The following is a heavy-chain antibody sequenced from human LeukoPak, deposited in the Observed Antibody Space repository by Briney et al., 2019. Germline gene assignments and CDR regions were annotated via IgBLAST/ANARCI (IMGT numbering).Heavy chain of an antibody. D-gene: IGHD2-15*01. CDR2: IYYSGST. CDR1: GGSISSGGYY. CDR3: ARDRNCSGGSCYSWSGYYYYGMDV. J-gene: IGHJ6*02. Sequence: SETLSLTCTVSGGSISSGGYYWSWIRQHPGKGLEWIGYIYYSGSTYYNPSLKSRVTISVDTSKNQFSLKLSSVTAADTAVYYCARDRNCSGGSCYSWSGYYYYGMDVWGQGTTVTVSS. V-gene: IGHV4-30-4*08.